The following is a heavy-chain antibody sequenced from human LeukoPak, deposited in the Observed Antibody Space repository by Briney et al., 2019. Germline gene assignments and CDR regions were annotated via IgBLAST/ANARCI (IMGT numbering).Heavy chain of an antibody. CDR3: ARGVDI. J-gene: IGHJ4*02. CDR2: INHSGST. CDR1: GGSFSGYY. V-gene: IGHV4-34*01. D-gene: IGHD2-15*01. Sequence: PSGTLALTCAVYGGSFSGYYWSWIRQPPGKGLEWIGEINHSGSTNYNPSLKSRVTISVDTSKNQFSLKLSSVTAADTAVYYCARGVDIRGQGTLVTVSS.